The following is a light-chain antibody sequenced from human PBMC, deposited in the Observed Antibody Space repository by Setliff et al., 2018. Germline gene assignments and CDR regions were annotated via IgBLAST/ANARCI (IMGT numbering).Light chain of an antibody. CDR1: SSDVGGYKY. CDR3: SSYTSSSTLEV. CDR2: EVT. V-gene: IGLV2-14*01. Sequence: QSALTQPPSASGSPGQSVTISCTGTSSDVGGYKYVSWFQQHPGKAPKLMIYEVTKRPSGVSNRFSGSKSGNTASLTISGLQAEDEADYYCSSYTSSSTLEVFGTGTKVTVL. J-gene: IGLJ1*01.